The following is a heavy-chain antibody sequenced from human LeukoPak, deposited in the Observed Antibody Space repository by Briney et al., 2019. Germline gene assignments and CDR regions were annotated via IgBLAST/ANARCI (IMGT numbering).Heavy chain of an antibody. Sequence: PGGSLRLSCAASGFTSSSYWMSWVRQAPGKGLVWVSRIASDGSSTTYADSVKGRFSISRDNAKNTLYLQMNSLRVEDTAVYYCARGRPHGNDYWGQGTLVTVSS. J-gene: IGHJ4*02. CDR3: ARGRPHGNDY. D-gene: IGHD4-23*01. CDR1: GFTSSSYW. V-gene: IGHV3-74*01. CDR2: IASDGSST.